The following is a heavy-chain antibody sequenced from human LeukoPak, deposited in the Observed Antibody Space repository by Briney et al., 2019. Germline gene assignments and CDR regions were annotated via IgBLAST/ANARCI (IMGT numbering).Heavy chain of an antibody. J-gene: IGHJ6*03. V-gene: IGHV1-46*01. CDR3: ARGGPTRLYYYYMDV. CDR1: GYTFISYY. CDR2: ISPSGGST. D-gene: IGHD5-24*01. Sequence: ASVKVSCKASGYTFISYYIHWVRQAPGQGLEWMGIISPSGGSTTYAQKVQGRVTTTRDMSTSTVYMELSSLRSEDTAVYYCARGGPTRLYYYYMDVWGKGTTVTVSS.